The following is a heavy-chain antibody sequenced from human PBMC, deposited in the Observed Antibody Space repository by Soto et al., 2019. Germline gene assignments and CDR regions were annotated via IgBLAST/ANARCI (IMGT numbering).Heavy chain of an antibody. CDR1: GGTFSSYA. Sequence: QVQLVQSGAEVKKPGSSVKVSCKASGGTFSSYAISWVRQVPGQVLEWMGGIIPIFGTANYAQKFQGRVTITADESTSTAYMELSSLRSEDTAVYYCARGYSSSWHGDYYYGMDVWGPGTTVTVSS. CDR2: IIPIFGTA. D-gene: IGHD6-13*01. CDR3: ARGYSSSWHGDYYYGMDV. J-gene: IGHJ6*02. V-gene: IGHV1-69*01.